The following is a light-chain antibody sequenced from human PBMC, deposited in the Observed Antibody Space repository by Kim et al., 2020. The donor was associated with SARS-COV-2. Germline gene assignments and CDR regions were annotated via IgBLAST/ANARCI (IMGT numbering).Light chain of an antibody. J-gene: IGKJ1*01. CDR2: GAS. CDR3: QQVKTFPRT. V-gene: IGKV1-12*01. CDR1: QGIGSS. Sequence: DIQLTQSPSSVSASVGDRVTITCRASQGIGSSLAWYQQRPGKAPKLLMYGASTLQSGVPSGFTGSGSGIDFTLTISSLQPEDFATYYCQQVKTFPRTFGQGTKVDIK.